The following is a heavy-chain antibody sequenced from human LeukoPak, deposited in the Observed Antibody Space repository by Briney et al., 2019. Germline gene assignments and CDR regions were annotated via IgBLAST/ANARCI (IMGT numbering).Heavy chain of an antibody. Sequence: PGGSLRLSCAASGFTFSSYSMNWVRQAPGKGLEWVSSISSSSSYIYYANSVKGRFTISRDNAKNSLYLQMNSLRAEDTAMYYCARVYTSGWELRPWGQGTLVTVSS. CDR2: ISSSSSYI. J-gene: IGHJ5*02. CDR1: GFTFSSYS. CDR3: ARVYTSGWELRP. V-gene: IGHV3-21*01. D-gene: IGHD6-19*01.